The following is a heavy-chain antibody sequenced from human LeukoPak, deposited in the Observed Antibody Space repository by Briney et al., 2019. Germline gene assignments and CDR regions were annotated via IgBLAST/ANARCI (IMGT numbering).Heavy chain of an antibody. CDR3: ATWSRVGATGPFDY. D-gene: IGHD1-26*01. Sequence: ASVKVSCKVSGYTLTELSMHWVRQAPGKGLEWMGGFDPEDGETIYAQKFQGGVTMTEDTSTDTAYMELSSLRSEDTAVYYCATWSRVGATGPFDYWGQGTLVTVSS. CDR1: GYTLTELS. CDR2: FDPEDGET. V-gene: IGHV1-24*01. J-gene: IGHJ4*02.